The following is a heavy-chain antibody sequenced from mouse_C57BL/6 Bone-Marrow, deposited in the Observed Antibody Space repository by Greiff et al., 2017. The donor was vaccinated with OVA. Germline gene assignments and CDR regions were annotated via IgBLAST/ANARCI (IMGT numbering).Heavy chain of an antibody. J-gene: IGHJ4*01. CDR2: IDPENGDT. D-gene: IGHD1-1*01. CDR1: GFTIKDDY. Sequence: VQLQQSGAELVRPGASVKLSCTASGFTIKDDYMHWVKQRPEQGLEWIGWIDPENGDTEYASKFQGKATLTADTSSNTAYLQLSSLTSEDTAVYYCATSTVVAAYYAMDYWGQGTSVTVSS. V-gene: IGHV14-4*01. CDR3: ATSTVVAAYYAMDY.